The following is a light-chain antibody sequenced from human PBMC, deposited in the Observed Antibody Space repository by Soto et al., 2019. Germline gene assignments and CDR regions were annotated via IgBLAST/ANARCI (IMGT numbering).Light chain of an antibody. J-gene: IGKJ2*01. Sequence: DIQMTQSPASLSASIGDRVTITCRTSQSSSNCLHWYQQKPGQAPNLLIVAASTLHTGVPSRFSGSGSGTDFTLTSNSLQPADFATYFFQQSYITPPSFGQGTRLEIK. CDR3: QQSYITPPS. CDR1: QSSSNC. V-gene: IGKV1-39*01. CDR2: AAS.